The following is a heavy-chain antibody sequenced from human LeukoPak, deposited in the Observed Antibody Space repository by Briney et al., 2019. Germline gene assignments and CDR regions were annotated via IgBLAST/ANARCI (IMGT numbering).Heavy chain of an antibody. J-gene: IGHJ6*03. CDR3: ARHSSGGSYWGGAYYYYYYMDV. CDR2: INHSGST. Sequence: SETLSLTCAVYGGSFSGYYWSWIRQPPGKGLEWIGEINHSGSTNYNPSLKSRVTISVDTSKNQFSLKLSSVTAADTAVYYCARHSSGGSYWGGAYYYYYYMDVWGKGTTVTISS. D-gene: IGHD1-26*01. CDR1: GGSFSGYY. V-gene: IGHV4-34*01.